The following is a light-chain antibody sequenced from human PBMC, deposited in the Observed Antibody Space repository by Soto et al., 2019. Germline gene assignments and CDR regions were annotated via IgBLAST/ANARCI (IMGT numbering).Light chain of an antibody. V-gene: IGLV1-44*01. Sequence: QSVLTQPPSASGTPGQRVTISCSGSSSNIGSNTVNWYQQLPGTAPKLLIYSNNHRPSGVPDRFSGSKSGTSASLAISGLQSEDEADYYCAAWDDSLNGFAGFGGGTQLTVL. CDR1: SSNIGSNT. J-gene: IGLJ7*01. CDR3: AAWDDSLNGFAG. CDR2: SNN.